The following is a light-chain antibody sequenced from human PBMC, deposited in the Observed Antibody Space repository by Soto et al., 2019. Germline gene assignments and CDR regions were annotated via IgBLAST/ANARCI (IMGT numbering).Light chain of an antibody. CDR3: QSYDSSLSGVV. V-gene: IGLV1-40*01. J-gene: IGLJ2*01. Sequence: QSVLTQPPSVSGAPGQRVTISCTGSSSSIGAGYGVRWYQQLPGTAPKLLIYGNSNRPSGVPDRFSGSKSGTSASLAITGLQAEDEADYYCQSYDSSLSGVVFGGGTKLTVL. CDR1: SSSIGAGYG. CDR2: GNS.